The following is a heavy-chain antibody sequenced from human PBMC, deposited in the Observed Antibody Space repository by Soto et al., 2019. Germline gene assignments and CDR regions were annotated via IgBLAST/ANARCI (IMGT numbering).Heavy chain of an antibody. Sequence: GGSLRLSCAASGFTFSTYSMNWVRQAPGRGLEWVSSIDYSSSYMYYADSVKGRFTISRDNAKNSLFLQMNSLRDEDTAVYYCARRYCSTTNCYAFDSWGQGTLVTAPQ. J-gene: IGHJ4*02. CDR1: GFTFSTYS. D-gene: IGHD2-2*01. V-gene: IGHV3-21*01. CDR3: ARRYCSTTNCYAFDS. CDR2: IDYSSSYM.